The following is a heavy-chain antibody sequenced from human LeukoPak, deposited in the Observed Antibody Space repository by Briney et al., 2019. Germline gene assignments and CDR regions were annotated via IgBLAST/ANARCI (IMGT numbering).Heavy chain of an antibody. J-gene: IGHJ1*01. CDR1: GGSISSYY. CDR3: AGLGSDYYIPERYFQH. CDR2: IYYSGGT. D-gene: IGHD3-22*01. V-gene: IGHV4-59*01. Sequence: PSETLSLTCTGCGGSISSYYWSWIRPPRGKGRQWSGYIYYSGGTDYNPSLKSRVTISVDPSKNQFSLKLSSVTAADTAAYYCAGLGSDYYIPERYFQHWGQGTLVTVSS.